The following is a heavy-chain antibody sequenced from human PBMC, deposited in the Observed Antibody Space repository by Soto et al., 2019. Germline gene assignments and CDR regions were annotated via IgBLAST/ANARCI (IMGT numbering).Heavy chain of an antibody. J-gene: IGHJ5*02. D-gene: IGHD1-20*01. CDR1: GFTFSAYS. V-gene: IGHV3-21*02. CDR2: ISSSGSTI. Sequence: EVQLVESGGGLVRPGGSLRLSCAASGFTFSAYSMNWVRQAPEKGLEWVSSISSSGSTIYYADSVKGRFTISRDNAKNSLCLQMNILGVDDTAVYYCARDRPSVITGGSYRWGQGTLVTVSS. CDR3: ARDRPSVITGGSYR.